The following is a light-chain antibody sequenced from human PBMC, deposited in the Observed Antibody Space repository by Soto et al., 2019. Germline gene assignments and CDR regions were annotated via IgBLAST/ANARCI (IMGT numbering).Light chain of an antibody. V-gene: IGLV1-44*01. J-gene: IGLJ2*01. CDR1: SSNIGSNT. CDR3: VV. Sequence: QAVVTQPPSASGTPGQRVTISCSGSSSNIGSNTVNWYQQLPGTAPKLLIYSNNQRPSGVPDRFSGSKSGTSASLAISGLQSEDEADYYCVVFGGGNKLTVL. CDR2: SNN.